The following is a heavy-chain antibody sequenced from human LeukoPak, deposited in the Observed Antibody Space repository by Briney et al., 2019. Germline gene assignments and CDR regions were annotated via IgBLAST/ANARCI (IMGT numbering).Heavy chain of an antibody. J-gene: IGHJ4*02. CDR3: ARDRVVVAATEGYYFDY. CDR2: IGSSDSTT. V-gene: IGHV3-48*03. Sequence: GGSLRLSCAASGFTLRSYEMNWVRQAPGKGLEWVSYIGSSDSTTHYADSVKGRFTISRDNSKSTLYLQMNGLRAEDTAVYYCARDRVVVAATEGYYFDYWGQGTLVTVSS. CDR1: GFTLRSYE. D-gene: IGHD2-15*01.